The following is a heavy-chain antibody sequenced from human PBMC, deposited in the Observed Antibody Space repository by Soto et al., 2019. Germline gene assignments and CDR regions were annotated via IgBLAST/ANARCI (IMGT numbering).Heavy chain of an antibody. CDR2: ITSSSNYI. CDR3: ARDDTTATVFDY. CDR1: GFTFSSYS. D-gene: IGHD4-4*01. V-gene: IGHV3-21*01. J-gene: IGHJ4*02. Sequence: EVQLVESGGGLVKPGGSLRLSCAVSGFTFSSYSMNWVRQAPGKGLEWVSSITSSSNYIYYADSVKGRFTISRDNAKNSLYLQMSSLRAEDTAVYYCARDDTTATVFDYWCQGTLVTVSS.